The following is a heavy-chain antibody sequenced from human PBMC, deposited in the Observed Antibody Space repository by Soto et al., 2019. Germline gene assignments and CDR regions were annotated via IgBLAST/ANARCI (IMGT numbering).Heavy chain of an antibody. V-gene: IGHV5-10-1*01. CDR1: GYSFAGYW. CDR2: IDPSDSQT. D-gene: IGHD5-18*01. CDR3: ERQIYGPDTVPTFHCYFDS. J-gene: IGHJ4*02. Sequence: PGESLKISCKGSGYSFAGYWITWVRQMPGKGLEWMGRIDPSDSQTYYSPSFRGHVTISVTKSITTVFLQWSSLRASDTAMYYCERQIYGPDTVPTFHCYFDSWGQGTLVTVSS.